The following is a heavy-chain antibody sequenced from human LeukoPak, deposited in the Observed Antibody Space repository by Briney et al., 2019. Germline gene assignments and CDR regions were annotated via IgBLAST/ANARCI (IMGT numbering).Heavy chain of an antibody. J-gene: IGHJ4*02. CDR1: GFTFSSYN. CDR2: ISSSSSYI. CDR3: ARANYGSGSCYDY. V-gene: IGHV3-21*01. D-gene: IGHD3-10*01. Sequence: GGSLRLSCAASGFTFSSYNMNWVRQAPGKGLEWVSSISSSSSYIYYADSVKGRFTISRDNAKNSLYLQMYSLRAEDTAVYYCARANYGSGSCYDYWGQGTLVTVSS.